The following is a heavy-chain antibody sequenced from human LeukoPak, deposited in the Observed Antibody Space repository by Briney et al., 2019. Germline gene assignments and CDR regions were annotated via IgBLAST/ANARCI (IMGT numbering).Heavy chain of an antibody. V-gene: IGHV1-46*01. Sequence: VKVSCKASGYTFTKYYMHWVRQAPGQGLEWMGIINPGGGSTNYAQKFQGRVTMTRDTSTSTVYVELSSLRSEDTAVYHCARDESTAVGGVLIRYWGQGTLVTVSS. D-gene: IGHD3-3*01. CDR1: GYTFTKYY. CDR3: ARDESTAVGGVLIRY. J-gene: IGHJ4*02. CDR2: INPGGGST.